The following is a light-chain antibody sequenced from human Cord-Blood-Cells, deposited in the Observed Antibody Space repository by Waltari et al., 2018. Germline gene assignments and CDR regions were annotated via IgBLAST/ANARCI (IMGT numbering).Light chain of an antibody. Sequence: HSALTQPAPAPGSSDQSITISCTGTSSAVGDYSYVSWSQQHPVKAPKLMIYEVSNRPAGVCNRCSGLKSGNTAFLTISGLHAEDEADYCCSSYTSSSTLVFGGGTKLTVL. CDR1: SSAVGDYSY. CDR3: SSYTSSSTLV. CDR2: EVS. V-gene: IGLV2-14*01. J-gene: IGLJ2*01.